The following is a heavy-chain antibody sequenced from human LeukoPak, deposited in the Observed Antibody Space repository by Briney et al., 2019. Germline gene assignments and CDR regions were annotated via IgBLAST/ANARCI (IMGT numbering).Heavy chain of an antibody. CDR2: SRNKPNSYTT. CDR1: GFTFSSYA. D-gene: IGHD3-16*02. V-gene: IGHV3-72*01. J-gene: IGHJ3*02. CDR3: TRASIYGHGDSYQDALDI. Sequence: PGGSLRLSCAASGFTFSSYAMSWVRQAPGKGLEWVGRSRNKPNSYTTEYAASVKGRFTISRDDSKNSLFLLMNSLRTEDTAVYYCTRASIYGHGDSYQDALDIWGQGTMVTVSS.